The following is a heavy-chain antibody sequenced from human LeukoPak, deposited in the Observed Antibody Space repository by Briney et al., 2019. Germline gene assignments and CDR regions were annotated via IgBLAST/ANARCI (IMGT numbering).Heavy chain of an antibody. V-gene: IGHV1-18*01. CDR3: ARASLTIAVSPPHY. CDR1: GYTFTSYG. J-gene: IGHJ4*02. CDR2: ISAYDGNT. D-gene: IGHD6-19*01. Sequence: ASVKVSCKASGYTFTSYGISWVRQAPGQGLEWMGWISAYDGNTNYAQKLQGRVTMTTDTSTSTAYMELRSLRSDDTAVYYCARASLTIAVSPPHYWGQGTLVTVSS.